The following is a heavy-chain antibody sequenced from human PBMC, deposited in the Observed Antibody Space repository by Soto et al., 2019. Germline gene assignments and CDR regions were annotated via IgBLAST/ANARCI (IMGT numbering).Heavy chain of an antibody. V-gene: IGHV4-59*01. J-gene: IGHJ6*03. D-gene: IGHD1-26*01. CDR3: ARDLLGREHYMDV. CDR2: IYYSGST. Sequence: SETLSLTCTVSGGSISSYYWSWIRQPPGKGLEWIGYIYYSGSTNYNPSLKSRVTISVDTSKNQFSLKLSSVTAADTAVYYCARDLLGREHYMDVRGKGTTVTVSS. CDR1: GGSISSYY.